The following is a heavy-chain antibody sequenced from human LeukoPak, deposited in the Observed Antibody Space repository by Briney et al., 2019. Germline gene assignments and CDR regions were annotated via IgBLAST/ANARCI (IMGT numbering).Heavy chain of an antibody. CDR2: ISYDGSNE. D-gene: IGHD6-19*01. CDR1: GFTFSSYD. Sequence: GGSLRLSCAASGFTFSSYDMHWVRQAPGKGLEWVAVISYDGSNEYYADSVKGRFTISRDNSKNTLYLQMNSLGAEDTAVYYCARDRVEIVVAGTVDCWGQGTLVTVSS. V-gene: IGHV3-30*19. CDR3: ARDRVEIVVAGTVDC. J-gene: IGHJ4*02.